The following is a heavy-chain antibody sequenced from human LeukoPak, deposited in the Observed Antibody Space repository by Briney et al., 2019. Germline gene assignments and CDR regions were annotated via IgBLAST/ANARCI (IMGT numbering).Heavy chain of an antibody. CDR3: ARASEGIGFFDY. V-gene: IGHV4-59*01. J-gene: IGHJ4*02. CDR2: IYHNGKT. CDR1: GGSFSNDY. Sequence: SETLSLTCTVSGGSFSNDYWSWIRQPPGKGLEWIGYIYHNGKTNYNPSLRSRLTISLDTSKTQFSLDLNPMTAADTAIYYCARASEGIGFFDYWGQGILVTVSS. D-gene: IGHD2-2*03.